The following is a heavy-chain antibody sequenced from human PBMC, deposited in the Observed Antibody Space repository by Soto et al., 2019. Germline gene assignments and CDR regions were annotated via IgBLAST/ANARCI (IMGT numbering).Heavy chain of an antibody. V-gene: IGHV1-69*12. CDR2: IIPLFGRA. D-gene: IGHD6-25*01. CDR3: AQTLGLAAAGPGRFDL. J-gene: IGHJ2*01. Sequence: QVQLVQSGAEVKKPGSSVKVSCKASGGTFSSYAISWVRQAPGQGLEWMGGIIPLFGRANYAQKYQGRVTITAAAANSTAYMELSSLRSEDTAVYYCAQTLGLAAAGPGRFDLWGRGTLVTVSS. CDR1: GGTFSSYA.